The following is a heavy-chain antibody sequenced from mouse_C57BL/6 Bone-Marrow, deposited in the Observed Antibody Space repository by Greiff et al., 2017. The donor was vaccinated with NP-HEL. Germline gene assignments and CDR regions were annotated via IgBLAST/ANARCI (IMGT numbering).Heavy chain of an antibody. V-gene: IGHV1-69*01. Sequence: VQLQQPGAELVMPGASVKLSCKASGYTFTSYWMHWVKQRPGQGLEWIGEIDPSDSYTNYNQKFKGKSTLTVDKSSSTAYMQLSRLTSEDSAVYYCAVYGSWYFDVWGTGTTVTVSS. D-gene: IGHD1-1*01. CDR2: IDPSDSYT. CDR3: AVYGSWYFDV. CDR1: GYTFTSYW. J-gene: IGHJ1*03.